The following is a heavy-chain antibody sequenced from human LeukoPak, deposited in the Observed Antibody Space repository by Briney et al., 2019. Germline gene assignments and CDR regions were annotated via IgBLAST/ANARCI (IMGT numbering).Heavy chain of an antibody. D-gene: IGHD3-10*01. V-gene: IGHV3-66*01. CDR2: IYSGGSV. CDR3: ARATLWFGANYYGMDV. Sequence: GGSLRLSCAASGFTVSNNYMSWVRQAPGKGLEGVSLIYSGGSVYDADSVKGRFTISRDSSKNTLYLQMNSLRAEDTAVYYCARATLWFGANYYGMDVWGQGTTVTVSS. CDR1: GFTVSNNY. J-gene: IGHJ6*02.